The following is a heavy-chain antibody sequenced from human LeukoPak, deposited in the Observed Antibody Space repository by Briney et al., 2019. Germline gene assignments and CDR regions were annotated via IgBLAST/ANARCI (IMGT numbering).Heavy chain of an antibody. CDR2: MNPNSGDT. CDR3: ARLGLEWFHFYYMDV. V-gene: IGHV1-8*01. D-gene: IGHD3-3*01. Sequence: ASVKVPCKASGYTFTSYDINWVRQATGQGLEWLGWMNPNSGDTGYAQKFQGRVTMTRDTSISTAYLELSSLRSEDTAVYYCARLGLEWFHFYYMDVWGKGTTVTVSS. CDR1: GYTFTSYD. J-gene: IGHJ6*03.